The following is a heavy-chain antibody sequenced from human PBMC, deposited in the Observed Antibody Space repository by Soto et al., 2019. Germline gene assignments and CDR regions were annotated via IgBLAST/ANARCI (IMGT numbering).Heavy chain of an antibody. V-gene: IGHV1-46*01. J-gene: IGHJ4*02. Sequence: QMQLVQSGAEVKKPGASVKVSCKASGYTFTTYYIHWVRQAPGQGLEWMGIINPSGGTTSYAQEFQGRVTMTSDTSTSTVYMDLSSLRSEDTAVYYCASSLQQLVLVYWGQGTLATVSS. D-gene: IGHD6-13*01. CDR3: ASSLQQLVLVY. CDR1: GYTFTTYY. CDR2: INPSGGTT.